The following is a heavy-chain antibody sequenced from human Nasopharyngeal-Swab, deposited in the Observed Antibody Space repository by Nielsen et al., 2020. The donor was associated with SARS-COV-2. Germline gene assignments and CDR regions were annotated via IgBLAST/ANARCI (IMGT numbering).Heavy chain of an antibody. J-gene: IGHJ4*02. CDR1: GFTFSSYA. CDR3: AGDLRGYVDY. Sequence: GESLKISCAASGFTFSSYAMSWVRQAPGKGLEWVSAISGSGGSTYYADSVKGRFTISRDNSKNTLYLQMNSLRAEDTAVYYCAGDLRGYVDYWGQGTLVTVSS. V-gene: IGHV3-23*01. D-gene: IGHD3-10*01. CDR2: ISGSGGST.